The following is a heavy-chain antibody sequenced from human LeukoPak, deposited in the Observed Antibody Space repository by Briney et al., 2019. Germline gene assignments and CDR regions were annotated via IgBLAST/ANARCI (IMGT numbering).Heavy chain of an antibody. D-gene: IGHD2-2*01. Sequence: GGSLRLSCAASGFTFSSYWMSWVRQAPGKGLEWVANIKQDGSEKYYVDSVKGRFTISRDNAKNSLYLQMNSLRAEDTAVYYCARDQWDIVVVPAAMSEDYNWFDPWGQGTLVTVSS. CDR1: GFTFSSYW. CDR3: ARDQWDIVVVPAAMSEDYNWFDP. CDR2: IKQDGSEK. V-gene: IGHV3-7*01. J-gene: IGHJ5*02.